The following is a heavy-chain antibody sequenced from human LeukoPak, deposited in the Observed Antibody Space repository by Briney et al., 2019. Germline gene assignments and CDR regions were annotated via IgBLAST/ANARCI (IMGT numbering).Heavy chain of an antibody. CDR1: GFPFSSYG. CDR3: AKAAPLRYFDWFVLDY. Sequence: PGRSLRLSCAASGFPFSSYGMHGVRQPPGKGREWVDVISYGGSNKYYADSVKGRFTISRDNSKNTLYLQMNSLRAEDTAVYYCAKAAPLRYFDWFVLDYWGQGTLVTVSS. J-gene: IGHJ4*02. CDR2: ISYGGSNK. D-gene: IGHD3-9*01. V-gene: IGHV3-30*18.